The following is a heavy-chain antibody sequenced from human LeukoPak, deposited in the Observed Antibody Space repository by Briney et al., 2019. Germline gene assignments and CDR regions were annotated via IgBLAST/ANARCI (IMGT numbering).Heavy chain of an antibody. CDR2: INTNTGNP. V-gene: IGHV7-4-1*02. Sequence: GASVKVSCKASGYSFTTFAMNWVRQAPGRGLEWMGWINTNTGNPTYAQDFTGRFVFSLDTSISTAYLQISRLEAEDTAVYYCARTRYCDSTSCLGGRGAFDMWGQGTMVTVSS. D-gene: IGHD2-2*01. J-gene: IGHJ3*02. CDR1: GYSFTTFA. CDR3: ARTRYCDSTSCLGGRGAFDM.